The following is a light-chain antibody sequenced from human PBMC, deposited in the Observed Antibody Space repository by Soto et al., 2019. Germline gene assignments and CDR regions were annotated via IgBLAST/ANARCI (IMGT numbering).Light chain of an antibody. J-gene: IGLJ1*01. CDR3: CSYAGSNTYV. CDR2: EVT. CDR1: NGDIGNYDL. Sequence: ALTQPASVSGSPGQSITFSCTGTNGDIGNYDLVSWYQQHPGKAPKLLISEVTKRPSGISYRFSGSKSGNTASLTISGLQAEDEADYYCCSYAGSNTYVFGTGTKVTVL. V-gene: IGLV2-23*02.